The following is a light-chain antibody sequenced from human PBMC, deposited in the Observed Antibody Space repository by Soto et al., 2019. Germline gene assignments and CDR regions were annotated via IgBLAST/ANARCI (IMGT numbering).Light chain of an antibody. CDR2: NND. Sequence: QSVLTQPPSASGTPGQRVTISCSGSTSNIGSHSVNWYQQLPGTAPTLLIYNNDRRPSGVPDRFSGSKSGTSASLATSGLQSEDEADYYCAAWDDSLNSWVFGGGTKLTVL. CDR1: TSNIGSHS. V-gene: IGLV1-44*01. CDR3: AAWDDSLNSWV. J-gene: IGLJ3*02.